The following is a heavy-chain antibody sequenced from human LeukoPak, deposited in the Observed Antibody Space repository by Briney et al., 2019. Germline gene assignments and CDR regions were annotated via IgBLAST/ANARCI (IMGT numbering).Heavy chain of an antibody. Sequence: SVKVSCKASGGAFSSFAINWVRQTPGQGLEWMGGIIPILVTPSYAQKFQGRITVTADESTSTAYMELSSLRSEDTAVYYCARGAGWEQQLVNLVYGMDVWGQGTTVTVSS. V-gene: IGHV1-69*01. CDR1: GGAFSSFA. J-gene: IGHJ6*02. CDR3: ARGAGWEQQLVNLVYGMDV. CDR2: IIPILVTP. D-gene: IGHD6-13*01.